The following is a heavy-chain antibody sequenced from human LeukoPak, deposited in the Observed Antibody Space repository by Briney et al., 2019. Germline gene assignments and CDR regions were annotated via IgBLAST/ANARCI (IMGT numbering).Heavy chain of an antibody. CDR1: GGSISSSSYY. CDR2: IYYSGST. D-gene: IGHD4-23*01. J-gene: IGHJ5*02. V-gene: IGHV4-39*07. CDR3: ARDGTRPLVTHAWFDP. Sequence: SETLSLTCTVSGGSISSSSYYWGWIRQPPGKGLEWIGSIYYSGSTYYNPSLKSRVTISVDTSKNQFSLKLSSVTAADTAVYYCARDGTRPLVTHAWFDPWGQGTLATVSS.